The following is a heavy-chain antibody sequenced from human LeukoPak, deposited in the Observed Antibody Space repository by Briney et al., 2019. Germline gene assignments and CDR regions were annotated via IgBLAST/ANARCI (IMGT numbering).Heavy chain of an antibody. CDR1: GYTFTSYQ. D-gene: IGHD2-15*01. CDR3: ARDPYCSGGSCDDY. J-gene: IGHJ4*02. CDR2: INPNSGGT. V-gene: IGHV1-2*06. Sequence: ASVKVSCKASGYTFTSYQINWVRQATGQGLEWMGRINPNSGGTNYAQKLQGRVTMTRDTSISTAYMELSRPRSDDTAVYYCARDPYCSGGSCDDYWGQGTLVTVSS.